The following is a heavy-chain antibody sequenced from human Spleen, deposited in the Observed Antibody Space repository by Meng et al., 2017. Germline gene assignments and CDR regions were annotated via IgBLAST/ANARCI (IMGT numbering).Heavy chain of an antibody. J-gene: IGHJ5*02. D-gene: IGHD2-21*01. CDR3: VRNEGYSFGA. CDR1: GDSISSRDW. Sequence: HVQGSGPGLVKPPGTLSLPCAVAGDSISSRDWWSWVRQPPGKGLEWIGEISQGSGRTNYNPSLKSRVTISLDKSKNQFSLNVNSVTAADTAVYYCVRNEGYSFGAWGQGTLVTVSS. V-gene: IGHV4-4*03. CDR2: ISQGSGRT.